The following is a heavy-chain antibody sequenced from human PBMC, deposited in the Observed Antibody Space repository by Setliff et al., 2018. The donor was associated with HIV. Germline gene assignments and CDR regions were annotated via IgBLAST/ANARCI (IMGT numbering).Heavy chain of an antibody. Sequence: GGSLRLSCASSGFTVSSNYMSWVRQAPGKGLEWVSLIYSGGSTYYTDSVKARFTISRDNSKNTLFLQMNSLRAADTAVYYCARVSFGINGTTGWFDPWGQGTQVTVSS. CDR2: IYSGGST. V-gene: IGHV3-66*01. CDR3: ARVSFGINGTTGWFDP. D-gene: IGHD1-20*01. CDR1: GFTVSSNY. J-gene: IGHJ5*02.